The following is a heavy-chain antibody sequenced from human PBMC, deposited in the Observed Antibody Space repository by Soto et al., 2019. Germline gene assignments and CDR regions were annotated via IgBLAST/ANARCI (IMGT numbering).Heavy chain of an antibody. D-gene: IGHD3-22*01. CDR2: FYSSGSI. J-gene: IGHJ4*02. V-gene: IGHV4-31*03. Sequence: TLSLTCFVSGYSITAGGYYWSWIRHHPGKGLEWIGSFYSSGSIIYNPSLRSRVSISGDTSSNQFSMSLTSVTAADTARYYCARMHSRGSGWLHNWCQGTLVTVSS. CDR3: ARMHSRGSGWLHN. CDR1: GYSITAGGYY.